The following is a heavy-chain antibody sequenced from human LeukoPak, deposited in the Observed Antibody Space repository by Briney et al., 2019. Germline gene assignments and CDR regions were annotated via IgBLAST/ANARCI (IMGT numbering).Heavy chain of an antibody. V-gene: IGHV4-59*12. J-gene: IGHJ4*02. CDR3: AREFLSCGSLIVDY. CDR1: GGSISSYY. D-gene: IGHD5-18*01. CDR2: IYYSGST. Sequence: SETLSLTCTVSGGSISSYYWSWIRQPPGKGLEWIGYIYYSGSTNYNPSLKSRVTISVDTSKNQFSLKLSSVTAADTAVYYCAREFLSCGSLIVDYWGQGTLVTVSS.